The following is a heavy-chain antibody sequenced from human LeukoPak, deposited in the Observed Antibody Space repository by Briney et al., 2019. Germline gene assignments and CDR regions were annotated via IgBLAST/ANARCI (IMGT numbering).Heavy chain of an antibody. CDR1: GASVSSASY. D-gene: IGHD3-3*01. Sequence: SETLSLTCTVSGASVSSASYWTWIRQPPGKGVEWIAHIYNGVNTNYNPSLKSRVTISVDTSKNQFSLKLSSVTAADTAIYYCQSRFLEWLLDYWGQGTLVTVSS. V-gene: IGHV4-61*01. CDR2: IYNGVNT. CDR3: QSRFLEWLLDY. J-gene: IGHJ4*02.